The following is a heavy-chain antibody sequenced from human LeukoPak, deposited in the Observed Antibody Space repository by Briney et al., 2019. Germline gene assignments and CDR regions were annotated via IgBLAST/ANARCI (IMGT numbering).Heavy chain of an antibody. V-gene: IGHV4-4*07. CDR3: ARDLHYYGSGSYYYDAFDI. J-gene: IGHJ3*02. D-gene: IGHD3-10*01. CDR2: IYTSGST. Sequence: SETLSLTCTVSGGSFNSYYWSWIRQPAGKGLEWIGLIYTSGSTNYNPSLKSRVTMSVDASKNQFSLKLSSVTAADTAVYYCARDLHYYGSGSYYYDAFDIWGQGTMVTVSS. CDR1: GGSFNSYY.